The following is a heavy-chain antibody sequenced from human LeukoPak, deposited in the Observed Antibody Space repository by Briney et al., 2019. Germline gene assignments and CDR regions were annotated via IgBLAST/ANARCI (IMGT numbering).Heavy chain of an antibody. CDR2: IRYDGSNK. V-gene: IGHV3-30*02. CDR1: GFTFSSYG. CDR3: AKDRSGSYSQGLDY. D-gene: IGHD1-26*01. Sequence: PGGSLRLSCAASGFTFSSYGMHWVRQAPGKGLEWVAFIRYDGSNKFYADSVKGRFTISRDNSKNTLYLQMNSLTAEDTAVYYCAKDRSGSYSQGLDYWGQGTPVTVSS. J-gene: IGHJ4*02.